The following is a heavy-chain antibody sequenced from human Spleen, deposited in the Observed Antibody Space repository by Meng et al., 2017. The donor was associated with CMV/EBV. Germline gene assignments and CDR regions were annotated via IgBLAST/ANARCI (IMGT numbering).Heavy chain of an antibody. CDR3: ARDAIYYDFWSDYYFTYMDV. Sequence: GESLKISCAASGFTFSSYGMHWVRQAPGKGLEWVAFIRYDGSNKYYADSVKGRFTISRDNSKNTLYLQMNSLRAEDTAVYYCARDAIYYDFWSDYYFTYMDVWGQGTTVTVSS. CDR1: GFTFSSYG. D-gene: IGHD3-3*01. V-gene: IGHV3-30*02. CDR2: IRYDGSNK. J-gene: IGHJ6*02.